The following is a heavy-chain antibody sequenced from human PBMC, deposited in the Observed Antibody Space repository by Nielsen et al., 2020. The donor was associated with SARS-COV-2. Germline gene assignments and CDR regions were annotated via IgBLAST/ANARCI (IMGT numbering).Heavy chain of an antibody. V-gene: IGHV3-49*03. D-gene: IGHD3-3*01. CDR3: TRAMDFWSGYPYYFDY. CDR1: GFTFGDYA. CDR2: IRSKAYGGTT. J-gene: IGHJ4*02. Sequence: LKISCTASGFTFGDYAMSWFRQAPGKGLEWVGFIRSKAYGGTTEYAASVKGRFTISRDDSKSIAYLQMNSLKTEDTAVYYCTRAMDFWSGYPYYFDYWGQGTLVTVSS.